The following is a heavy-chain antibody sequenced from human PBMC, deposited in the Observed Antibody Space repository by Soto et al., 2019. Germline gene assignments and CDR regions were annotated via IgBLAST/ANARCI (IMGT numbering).Heavy chain of an antibody. J-gene: IGHJ6*03. CDR2: SIPIQGRA. D-gene: IGHD2-21*01. CDR3: AKSLVFVDHAYMDV. V-gene: IGHV1-69*02. Sequence: QVQLVHSGAEVRKPGSSVKVSCAASGGSFISYIFTWVRQAPGQGLEWMGRSIPIQGRADYALKFQDRVTITADRSTQTVYMELRGLRPEDTALYYCAKSLVFVDHAYMDVWGKGTTVTVSS. CDR1: GGSFISYI.